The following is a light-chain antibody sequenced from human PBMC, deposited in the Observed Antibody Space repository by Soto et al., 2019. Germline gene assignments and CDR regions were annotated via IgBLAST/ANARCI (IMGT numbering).Light chain of an antibody. CDR1: ESIDNW. Sequence: DIQMTQSPSTLSASVGDTVTITCRASESIDNWLAWYQQKPGKAPKRLIYAASRLQSGVPSRFSGSGSGTEFTLTISSLQPEDFATYYCLQHNSYPRTFGQGTKVDIK. V-gene: IGKV1-17*01. CDR2: AAS. J-gene: IGKJ2*02. CDR3: LQHNSYPRT.